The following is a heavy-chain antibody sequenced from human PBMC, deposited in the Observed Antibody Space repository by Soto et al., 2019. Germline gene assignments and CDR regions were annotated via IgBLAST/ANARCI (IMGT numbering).Heavy chain of an antibody. CDR2: INHSGST. D-gene: IGHD2-2*01. CDR1: GGSFSGYY. J-gene: IGHJ4*02. Sequence: SATLSLTCAVYGGSFSGYYWSWIRQPPGKGLEWIGEINHSGSTNYNPSLKSRVTISVDTSKNQFSLKLSSVTAADTAVYYCARFGRDLSPHTYCSSTSCYAKAFDYWGQGTLVTVSS. CDR3: ARFGRDLSPHTYCSSTSCYAKAFDY. V-gene: IGHV4-34*01.